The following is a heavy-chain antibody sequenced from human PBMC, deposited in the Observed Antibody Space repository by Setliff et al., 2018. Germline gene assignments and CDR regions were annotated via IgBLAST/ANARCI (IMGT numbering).Heavy chain of an antibody. CDR2: ISPHTGNT. CDR1: PYALTDSV. J-gene: IGHJ5*02. CDR3: ARIGPSNWGIRGYNWLDP. D-gene: IGHD6-13*01. V-gene: IGHV1-18*01. Sequence: GASVKVSCKTSPYALTDSVVSWVRQAPGQGLEWMGWISPHTGNTYYTPKLHGRVTLTTDTSASTAYMELSSLRSEDTAMYYCARIGPSNWGIRGYNWLDPWGQGTLVTVSS.